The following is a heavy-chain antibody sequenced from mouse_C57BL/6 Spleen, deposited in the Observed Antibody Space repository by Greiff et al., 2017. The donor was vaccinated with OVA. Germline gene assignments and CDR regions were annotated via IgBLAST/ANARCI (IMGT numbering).Heavy chain of an antibody. CDR1: GFTFSNYW. Sequence: EVNLVESGGGLVQPGGSMKLSCVASGFTFSNYWMNWVRQSPEKGLEWVAQIRLKSDNYATHYAESVKGRFTISRDDSKSSVYLQMNNLRAEDTGIYYCTRTAQATFAYWGQGTLVTVSA. CDR2: IRLKSDNYAT. D-gene: IGHD3-2*02. CDR3: TRTAQATFAY. V-gene: IGHV6-3*01. J-gene: IGHJ3*01.